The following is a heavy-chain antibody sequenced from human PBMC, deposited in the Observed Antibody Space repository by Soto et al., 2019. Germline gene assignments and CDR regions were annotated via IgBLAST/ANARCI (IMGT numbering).Heavy chain of an antibody. D-gene: IGHD5-12*01. J-gene: IGHJ4*02. V-gene: IGHV3-21*02. CDR2: ISSGSTYI. CDR1: GFPTITATR. Sequence: EAQLVESGGGLVKPGESLRLSCVASGFPTITATRLFWVRQAPGKGLEWVASISSGSTYIYYAASVRGRFTISRDNAKTAPYLQMDSLRVEDTAVYYCARTRGYERDPFDDWGQGALVTVSS. CDR3: ARTRGYERDPFDD.